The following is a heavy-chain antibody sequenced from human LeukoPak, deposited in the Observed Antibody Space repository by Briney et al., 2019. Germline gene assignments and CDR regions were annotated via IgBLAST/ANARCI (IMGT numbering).Heavy chain of an antibody. D-gene: IGHD4-17*01. Sequence: PGGSLRLSCAASGFTFSSYSMNWVRQAPGKGLEWVSYISSSSSTIYYADSVKGRFTISRDNAKSSLYLQMNSLRAEDTAVYYCARVRVINDYGDYYFDYWGQGTLVTVSS. CDR2: ISSSSSTI. CDR1: GFTFSSYS. CDR3: ARVRVINDYGDYYFDY. J-gene: IGHJ4*02. V-gene: IGHV3-48*04.